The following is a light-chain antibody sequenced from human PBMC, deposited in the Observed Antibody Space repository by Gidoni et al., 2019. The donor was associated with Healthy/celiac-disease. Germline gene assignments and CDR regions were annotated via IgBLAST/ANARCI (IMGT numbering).Light chain of an antibody. V-gene: IGKV3-20*01. J-gene: IGKJ2*01. Sequence: EIVLTQSPGTLSLSPGERATLSCRASQRVSNSYLAWYQQKPGQAPRLLIYGASSRATGIPDSFSGSGSGTDFTLTISRLEPEDFAVYYCQQYGSSPVPFGQXTKLEIK. CDR3: QQYGSSPVP. CDR2: GAS. CDR1: QRVSNSY.